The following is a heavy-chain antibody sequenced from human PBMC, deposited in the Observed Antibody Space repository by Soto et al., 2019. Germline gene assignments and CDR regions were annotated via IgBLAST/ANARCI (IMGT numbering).Heavy chain of an antibody. Sequence: PSETLSLTCTVAGGSISSYYWSWIRQPPGKGLEWIGYIYYSGSTNYNPSLKSRVTISVDTSKNQFSLKLSSVTAADTAVYYCARDEDCSSTSCYSYWGQGTLVTVSS. J-gene: IGHJ4*02. CDR3: ARDEDCSSTSCYSY. CDR2: IYYSGST. D-gene: IGHD2-2*02. V-gene: IGHV4-59*12. CDR1: GGSISSYY.